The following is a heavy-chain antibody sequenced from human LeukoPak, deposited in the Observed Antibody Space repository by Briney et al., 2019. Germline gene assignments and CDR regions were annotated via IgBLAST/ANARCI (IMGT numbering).Heavy chain of an antibody. Sequence: SETLSLTCTVSGGSVSSGSYYWSWIRQSPGKGLEWFGYVYYSGSTNYNPSLKSRVTISVDTSKNRFSLRLSSVTAADTAVYYCARGFAGSGSYFGYWGQGILVTVSS. CDR3: ARGFAGSGSYFGY. CDR2: VYYSGST. CDR1: GGSVSSGSYY. J-gene: IGHJ4*02. D-gene: IGHD1-26*01. V-gene: IGHV4-61*01.